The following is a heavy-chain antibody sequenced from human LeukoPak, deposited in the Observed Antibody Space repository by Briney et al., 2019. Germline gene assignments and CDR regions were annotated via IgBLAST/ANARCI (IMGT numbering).Heavy chain of an antibody. CDR3: ARDRDGGFAFDI. CDR2: IMPSGETR. Sequence: GGSLGLPCAASGFSFSNYVMHWVRQAPGKGLEYVSAIMPSGETRGYANSMKGRFTISRDNSKNTLYLQMGSLGAEDMAIYYCARDRDGGFAFDIWGQGTLVTVSS. D-gene: IGHD2-15*01. J-gene: IGHJ3*02. CDR1: GFSFSNYV. V-gene: IGHV3-64*01.